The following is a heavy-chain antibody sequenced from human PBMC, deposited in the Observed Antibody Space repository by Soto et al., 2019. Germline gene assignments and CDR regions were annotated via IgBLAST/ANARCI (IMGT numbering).Heavy chain of an antibody. CDR1: GFTFSSYS. Sequence: PGGSLRLSCAASGFTFSSYSMNWVRQAPGKGLEWVSHIQNDASLTTYADSVKGRLIISRDNAKNTLYLQMNGLRVEDTAVYFCVRGQRGGFDLWGQGTMVTVSS. D-gene: IGHD2-15*01. J-gene: IGHJ3*01. CDR2: IQNDASLT. V-gene: IGHV3-74*01. CDR3: VRGQRGGFDL.